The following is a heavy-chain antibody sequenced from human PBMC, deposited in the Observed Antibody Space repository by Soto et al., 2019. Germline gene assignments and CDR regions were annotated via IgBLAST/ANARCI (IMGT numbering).Heavy chain of an antibody. Sequence: SVKVSCKASGGTFSSYAISWVRQAPGQGLEWMGGIIPIFGTANYAQKFQGRVTITADESTSTAYMELSSLRSEDTAVYYCAKVVPAAMGPENWFDPWGQGTMVTVSS. CDR3: AKVVPAAMGPENWFDP. V-gene: IGHV1-69*13. D-gene: IGHD2-2*01. J-gene: IGHJ5*02. CDR1: GGTFSSYA. CDR2: IIPIFGTA.